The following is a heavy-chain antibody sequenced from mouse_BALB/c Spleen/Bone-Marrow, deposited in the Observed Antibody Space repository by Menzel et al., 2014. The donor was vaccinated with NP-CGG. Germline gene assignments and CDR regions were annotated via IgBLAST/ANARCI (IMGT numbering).Heavy chain of an antibody. CDR2: IYPGNSDT. V-gene: IGHV1-5*01. CDR1: GYTFTSYW. CDR3: TNLYDYDEGY. J-gene: IGHJ2*01. Sequence: EVQLQQSGTVLARPGASVKMSCKASGYTFTSYWMHWVKQRPGQGLEWIGAIYPGNSDTSYNQKFKGKAKLTAVTSTSTAYMELSSLTNEDSAVYYCTNLYDYDEGYWGQGTPLTVSS. D-gene: IGHD2-4*01.